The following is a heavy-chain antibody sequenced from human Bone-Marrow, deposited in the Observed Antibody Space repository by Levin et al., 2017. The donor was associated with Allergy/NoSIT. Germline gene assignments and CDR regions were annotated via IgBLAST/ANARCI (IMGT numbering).Heavy chain of an antibody. J-gene: IGHJ4*02. CDR1: GGSISSSNW. D-gene: IGHD3-22*01. CDR2: IYHSGST. V-gene: IGHV4-4*02. Sequence: PGGSLRLSCAVSGGSISSSNWWSWVRQPPGKGLEWLGEIYHSGSTNYNPSLKSRVTISVDKSKNQFSLKLSSVTAADTAVYYCARVARWLNIYYFDYWGQGTLVTVSS. CDR3: ARVARWLNIYYFDY.